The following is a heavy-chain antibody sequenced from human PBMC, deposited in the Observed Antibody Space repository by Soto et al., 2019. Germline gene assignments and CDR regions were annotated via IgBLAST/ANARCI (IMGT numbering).Heavy chain of an antibody. J-gene: IGHJ4*02. Sequence: XETLSLTCAVYGGSFSGYYWSGMRQPPGKGLEWIGEINHSGSTNYNPSLKSRVTISVDTSKNQFSLKLNSVTPEDTAVYYCARDGSSSGEEFDYWGQGTLVTVSS. CDR2: INHSGST. D-gene: IGHD6-6*01. V-gene: IGHV4-34*01. CDR1: GGSFSGYY. CDR3: ARDGSSSGEEFDY.